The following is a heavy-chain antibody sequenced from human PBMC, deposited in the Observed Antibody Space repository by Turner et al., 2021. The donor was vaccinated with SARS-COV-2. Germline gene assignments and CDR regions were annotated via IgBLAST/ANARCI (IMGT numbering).Heavy chain of an antibody. CDR2: ISGSSDYR. J-gene: IGHJ6*02. D-gene: IGHD2-8*01. CDR3: ARVKMLQYGMDV. V-gene: IGHV3-21*01. CDR1: GFRFRDYS. Sequence: EVQLVESGGGLVKPGGSLRLSCAASGFRFRDYSMNWVRQAPGKGLEWVSSISGSSDYRYYAESVKGRFNISRDNAKKSLYLQMVSRRAEDTAVEYWARVKMLQYGMDVWGQGTTVTVSS.